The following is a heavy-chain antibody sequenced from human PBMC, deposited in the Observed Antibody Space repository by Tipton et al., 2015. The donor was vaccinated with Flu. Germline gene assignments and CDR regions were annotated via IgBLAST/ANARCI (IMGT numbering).Heavy chain of an antibody. Sequence: SLRLSCAASGFIFSSYEMHWVRQATGKSLEWVSAIGLAGDTYYSGSVKGRFTISRENAKNSLYLQLNSLRAGDTAVYYCAREDTSSSMGGFDYWGQGTLVTVSS. J-gene: IGHJ4*02. CDR3: AREDTSSSMGGFDY. V-gene: IGHV3-13*01. D-gene: IGHD6-6*01. CDR1: GFIFSSYE. CDR2: IGLAGDT.